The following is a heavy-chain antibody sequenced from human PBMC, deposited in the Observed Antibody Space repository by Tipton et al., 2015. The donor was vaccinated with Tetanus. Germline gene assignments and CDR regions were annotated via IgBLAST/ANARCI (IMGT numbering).Heavy chain of an antibody. Sequence: TLSLTCTVSGGSISSSYYYWGWIRQPPGKGLEWIGSLDYSGNTYYNSSLMSRVTISVDTSKNQFSLRLNSVTAADTAVYYCARGVPYSTTMGSDWFDPWGQGTLVTVSS. CDR1: GGSISSSYYY. D-gene: IGHD2-2*01. V-gene: IGHV4-39*01. CDR2: LDYSGNT. CDR3: ARGVPYSTTMGSDWFDP. J-gene: IGHJ5*02.